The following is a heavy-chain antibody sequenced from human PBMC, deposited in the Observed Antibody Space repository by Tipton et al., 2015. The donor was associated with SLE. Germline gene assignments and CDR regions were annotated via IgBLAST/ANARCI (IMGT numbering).Heavy chain of an antibody. CDR2: IRSDGSNK. CDR3: ARDRGRYYGSGSYDY. Sequence: RSLRLSCAASGFTFSSYGMQWVRQAPGKGLEWVAFIRSDGSNKYYADSVKGRFTISRDNSKDTLYLQMNSLRAEDTAVYYCARDRGRYYGSGSYDYWGQGTLVTVSS. J-gene: IGHJ4*02. V-gene: IGHV3-33*01. D-gene: IGHD3-10*01. CDR1: GFTFSSYG.